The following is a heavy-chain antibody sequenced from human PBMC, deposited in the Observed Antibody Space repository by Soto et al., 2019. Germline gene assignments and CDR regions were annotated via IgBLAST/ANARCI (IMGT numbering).Heavy chain of an antibody. Sequence: QVQLVQSGPEVKKPGASVKVSCKTSGYTFTNFGISWVRQAPGQGLEWMGWVTTDKGKTTYAQKFQGRVTMTTDTSTNTAYMELRSLRSDDTAVYYCATRSPAFDYWGQGTLVTVSS. CDR2: VTTDKGKT. V-gene: IGHV1-18*01. J-gene: IGHJ4*02. CDR1: GYTFTNFG. CDR3: ATRSPAFDY.